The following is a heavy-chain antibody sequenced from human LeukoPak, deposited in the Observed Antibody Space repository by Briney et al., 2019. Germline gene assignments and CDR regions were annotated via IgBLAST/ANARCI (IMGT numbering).Heavy chain of an antibody. V-gene: IGHV1-3*01. CDR2: INAGNGNT. J-gene: IGHJ6*04. CDR1: GYTFTSYA. Sequence: ASVKVSCKASGYTFTSYAMHWVRQAPGQRLEWMGWINAGNGNTKYSQKFQGRVTITRDTSASTAYMELSSLRSEDTAVYFCAKDGTDASYYDFYYYYMDVWGKGTTVTVST. D-gene: IGHD3/OR15-3a*01. CDR3: AKDGTDASYYDFYYYYMDV.